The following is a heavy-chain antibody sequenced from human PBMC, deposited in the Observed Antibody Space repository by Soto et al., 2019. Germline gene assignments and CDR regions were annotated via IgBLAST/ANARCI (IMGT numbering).Heavy chain of an antibody. D-gene: IGHD1-26*01. CDR3: ARDATGSGSPDYYGMDV. J-gene: IGHJ6*02. CDR2: IYYSGST. Sequence: SEALSLTCTVSVGSISSCDYYWSWVRHPPVKGLEWIGYIYYSGSTYYNPSLKSRVTISVDTSKNQFSLKLSSVTAADTAVYYCARDATGSGSPDYYGMDVWGQGTTVTVSS. V-gene: IGHV4-30-4*01. CDR1: VGSISSCDYY.